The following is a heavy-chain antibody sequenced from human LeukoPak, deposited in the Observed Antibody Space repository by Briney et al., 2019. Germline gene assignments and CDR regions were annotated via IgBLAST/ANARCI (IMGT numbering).Heavy chain of an antibody. D-gene: IGHD3-3*02. CDR1: GYTFTSYG. V-gene: IGHV1-46*01. Sequence: GASVKVSCKASGYTFTSYGISWVRQAPGLGLEWMGIINPSGGSTSYAQKFQGRVTMTRDTSTSTVYMELSSLRSEDTAVYYCARGTPFLEWLIGPDYWGQGTLVTVSS. J-gene: IGHJ4*02. CDR2: INPSGGST. CDR3: ARGTPFLEWLIGPDY.